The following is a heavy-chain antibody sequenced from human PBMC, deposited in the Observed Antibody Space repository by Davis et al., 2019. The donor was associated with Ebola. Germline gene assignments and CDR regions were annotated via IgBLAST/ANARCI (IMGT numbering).Heavy chain of an antibody. CDR3: AKDRGSHGDY. D-gene: IGHD1-26*01. CDR1: GFTFSSYW. J-gene: IGHJ4*02. Sequence: HTGGSLRLSCVASGFTFSSYWMHWVRQAPGKGLVWVSRIKSDGSSTSYADSVKGRFTISRDNSKNTLYLQMNSLRAEDTAVYYCAKDRGSHGDYWGQGTLVTVSS. V-gene: IGHV3-74*01. CDR2: IKSDGSST.